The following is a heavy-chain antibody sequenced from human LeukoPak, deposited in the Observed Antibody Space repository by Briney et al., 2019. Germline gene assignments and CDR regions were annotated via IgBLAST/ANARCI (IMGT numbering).Heavy chain of an antibody. CDR3: AKDATPYGSGRHYFDY. J-gene: IGHJ4*02. Sequence: PGGSLRLSCAASGFTFSSYAISWVRQAPGKGLEWVSAISGSGGSTYYADSVKGRFTISRDNSKNTLYLQMNSLRAEDTAVYYCAKDATPYGSGRHYFDYWGQGNLVTVSS. V-gene: IGHV3-23*01. D-gene: IGHD3-10*01. CDR2: ISGSGGST. CDR1: GFTFSSYA.